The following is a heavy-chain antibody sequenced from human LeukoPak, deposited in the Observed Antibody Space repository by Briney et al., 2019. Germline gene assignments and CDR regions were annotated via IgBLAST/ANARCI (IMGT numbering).Heavy chain of an antibody. CDR1: GFTFTSYA. Sequence: ASVKVSCKASGFTFTSYAMHWVRQAPGQRLEWVGWINAGNGNTKYSQKFQGRVTIIRDTSASTAYMELSSLRSEDTAVYYCANHYSSSSWPEYFQHWGQGTLVTVSS. D-gene: IGHD6-13*01. CDR2: INAGNGNT. J-gene: IGHJ1*01. CDR3: ANHYSSSSWPEYFQH. V-gene: IGHV1-3*01.